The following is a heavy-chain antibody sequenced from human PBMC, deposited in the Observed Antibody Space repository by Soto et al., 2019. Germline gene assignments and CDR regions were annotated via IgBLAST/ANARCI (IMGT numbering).Heavy chain of an antibody. CDR1: GCSIITSHY. CDR3: ARHAPGGTAFGLLLRGGFDH. V-gene: IGHV4-39*01. J-gene: IGHJ5*02. CDR2: IYYTGRT. D-gene: IGHD3-16*01. Sequence: SETLSLTCTVSGCSIITSHYWCWIRQSPGQGLEWIGSIYYTGRTYQNPSVASRLTISADTSRNQVSLNLKSVTAADTALYYCARHAPGGTAFGLLLRGGFDHWGQGRLVTVAS.